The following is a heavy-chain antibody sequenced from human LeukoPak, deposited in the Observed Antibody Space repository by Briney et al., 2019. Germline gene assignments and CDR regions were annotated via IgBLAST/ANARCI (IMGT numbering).Heavy chain of an antibody. V-gene: IGHV4-59*01. D-gene: IGHD1-1*01. CDR2: IYYSGST. CDR3: AGKLERWWDY. Sequence: PSETLSLTCTVSGGSISSYYWSWIRQPPGKGLEWIGYIYYSGSTNYNPSLKSRVTISVDTSKNQFSLNLSSVTAADTAVYYCAGKLERWWDYWGQGTLVTVSS. CDR1: GGSISSYY. J-gene: IGHJ4*02.